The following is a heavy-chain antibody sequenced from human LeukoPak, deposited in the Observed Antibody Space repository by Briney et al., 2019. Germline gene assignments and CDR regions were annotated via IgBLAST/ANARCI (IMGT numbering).Heavy chain of an antibody. D-gene: IGHD4-17*01. Sequence: GGSLRLSCAASGFTFSDYYMTWIRQAPGKGLEWVGRIKSKTDGGTTDYAAPVKGRFTISRDDSKNTLYLQMNSLKTEDTAVYYCTTGVNYGDSPFDYWGQGTLVTVSS. CDR2: IKSKTDGGTT. J-gene: IGHJ4*02. CDR1: GFTFSDYY. V-gene: IGHV3-15*01. CDR3: TTGVNYGDSPFDY.